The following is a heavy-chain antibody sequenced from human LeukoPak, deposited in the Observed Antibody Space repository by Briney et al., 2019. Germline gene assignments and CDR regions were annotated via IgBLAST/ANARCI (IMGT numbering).Heavy chain of an antibody. D-gene: IGHD2-8*01. J-gene: IGHJ4*02. CDR1: GYSISSGYY. V-gene: IGHV4-38-2*01. CDR3: SGGYCTNGVCYTGDY. Sequence: SETLSLTCAVSGYSISSGYYWGWIRQPPGKGLEWIGSIYHSGSTYYNPSLKSRVTISVDTSKNRFSLKLSSVTAADTAVYYCSGGYCTNGVCYTGDYWGQGTLVTVSS. CDR2: IYHSGST.